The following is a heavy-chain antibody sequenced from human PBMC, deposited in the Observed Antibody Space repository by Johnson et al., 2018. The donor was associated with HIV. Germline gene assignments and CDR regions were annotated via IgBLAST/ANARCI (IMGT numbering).Heavy chain of an antibody. J-gene: IGHJ3*02. CDR2: INEDGSEK. CDR1: RITFSSNW. D-gene: IGHD1-26*01. V-gene: IGHV3-7*03. Sequence: VQLVESGGGLVQPGGSLRVSCVASRITFSSNWMGWVRQAPGKGLEWVANINEDGSEKYYVDSVKGRFTISRDNGKNSLYLQMNSLRAEETALYYCARVNSGSYHDAFDIWGQGTMVTVSS. CDR3: ARVNSGSYHDAFDI.